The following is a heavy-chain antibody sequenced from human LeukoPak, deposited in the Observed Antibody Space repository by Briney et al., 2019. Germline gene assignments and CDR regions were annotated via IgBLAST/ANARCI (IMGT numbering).Heavy chain of an antibody. Sequence: GGFLRLSCAASGFTFSSYWMSWVRQAPGKGLEWVANIKQDGSEKYYVDSVKGRFTISRDNAKNSLYLQMNSLRAEDTAVYYCARPAYGSGSYYLYYFDYWGQGTLVTVSS. CDR1: GFTFSSYW. CDR2: IKQDGSEK. J-gene: IGHJ4*02. V-gene: IGHV3-7*03. CDR3: ARPAYGSGSYYLYYFDY. D-gene: IGHD3-10*01.